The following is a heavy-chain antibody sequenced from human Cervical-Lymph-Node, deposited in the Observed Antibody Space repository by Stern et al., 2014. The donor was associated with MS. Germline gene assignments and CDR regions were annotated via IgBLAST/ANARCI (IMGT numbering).Heavy chain of an antibody. CDR3: RVRPSGSYYYHFGMDV. J-gene: IGHJ6*02. CDR1: GFTFGDYD. V-gene: IGHV3-49*05. CDR2: IRAKAYAGTT. D-gene: IGHD1-26*01. Sequence: EVQLVESGGDLVKPGRSLRLSCTTSGFTFGDYDLSWIRQAPGKGLEWVGFIRAKAYAGTTEYAASVKGRFTISRDNSGGIAYLQMNSLKTEDTAVYFCRVRPSGSYYYHFGMDVWGQGTTVTVSS.